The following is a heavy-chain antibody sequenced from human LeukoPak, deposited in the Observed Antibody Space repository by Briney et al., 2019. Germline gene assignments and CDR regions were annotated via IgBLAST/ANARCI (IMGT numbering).Heavy chain of an antibody. CDR2: IYIGNGNT. V-gene: IGHV1-3*04. Sequence: ASVKVSCKASGYRFTNYGVHWVRQAPGQRLEWMGWIYIGNGNTKYSQNFQGRVTITRDTSASTAYMELSSLRSEDTAVYYCARDPRMRWEFGGIISPCFDPWGQGTLVTVSS. CDR3: ARDPRMRWEFGGIISPCFDP. J-gene: IGHJ5*02. D-gene: IGHD3-10*01. CDR1: GYRFTNYG.